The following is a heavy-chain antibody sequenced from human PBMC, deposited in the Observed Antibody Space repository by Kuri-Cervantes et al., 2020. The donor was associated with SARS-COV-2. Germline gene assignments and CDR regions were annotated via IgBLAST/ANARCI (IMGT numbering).Heavy chain of an antibody. Sequence: GESLKISCTTSAFTFDDYALAWFRQAPGKGLEWVGFIKSKAYGETAEYAASVKGRFTISRDDSKTIAYLQMNSLKTEGTAVYYCTRMSTQYYDFWSGGYRDFDYWGQGTLVTVSS. CDR2: IKSKAYGETA. D-gene: IGHD3-3*01. J-gene: IGHJ4*02. CDR1: AFTFDDYA. CDR3: TRMSTQYYDFWSGGYRDFDY. V-gene: IGHV3-49*03.